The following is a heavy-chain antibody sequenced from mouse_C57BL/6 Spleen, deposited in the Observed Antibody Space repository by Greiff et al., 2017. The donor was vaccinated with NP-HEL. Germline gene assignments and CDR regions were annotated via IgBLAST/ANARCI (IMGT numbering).Heavy chain of an antibody. CDR3: ARAVGYYEYFDV. D-gene: IGHD2-3*01. V-gene: IGHV1-64*01. J-gene: IGHJ1*03. Sequence: QVQLQQPGAELVKPGASVKLSCKASGYTFTSYWMHWVKQRPGQGLEWIGMIHPNSGSTNYNEKFKSKATLTVDKSSSTAYMQLSSLTSEDSAVYYCARAVGYYEYFDVWGTGTTVTVSS. CDR1: GYTFTSYW. CDR2: IHPNSGST.